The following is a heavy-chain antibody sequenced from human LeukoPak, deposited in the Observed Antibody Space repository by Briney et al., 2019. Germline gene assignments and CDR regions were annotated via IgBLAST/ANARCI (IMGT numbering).Heavy chain of an antibody. CDR1: GFTFSSYG. CDR2: IWYDGSNK. J-gene: IGHJ5*02. V-gene: IGHV3-33*01. D-gene: IGHD3-10*01. CDR3: ARDDYGSGSYYNSFGP. Sequence: PGGSLRLSCAASGFTFSSYGMHWVRQAPGKGLEWVAVIWYDGSNKYYADSVKGRFTISRDNSKNTLYLQMNSLRAEDTAVYYCARDDYGSGSYYNSFGPWGQGTLVTVSS.